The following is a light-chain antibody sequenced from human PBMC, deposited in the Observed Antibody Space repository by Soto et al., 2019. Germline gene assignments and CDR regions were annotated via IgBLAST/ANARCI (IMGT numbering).Light chain of an antibody. Sequence: EIVLTQSPATLSLSPGARATLSCRASQSVSSYLAWYQQKPGQAPRLLIYDASNRATGIPARFSGSGSGTDFPLTISSLEPEDFGVYYCQQRSNWPPLTFGGGTKVVIK. V-gene: IGKV3-11*01. CDR2: DAS. CDR1: QSVSSY. CDR3: QQRSNWPPLT. J-gene: IGKJ4*01.